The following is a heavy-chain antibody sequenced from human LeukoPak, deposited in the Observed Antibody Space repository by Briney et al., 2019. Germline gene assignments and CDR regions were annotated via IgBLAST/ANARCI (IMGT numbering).Heavy chain of an antibody. V-gene: IGHV3-30*03. CDR2: ISDDGNNK. CDR1: GVSFSRYG. J-gene: IGHJ6*02. Sequence: PGRSLRLSCAASGVSFSRYGMHWVRQAPGKGLEWVALISDDGNNKYYADSVKGRSTISRDNAKNTLYLQMNNLRAEDTAVYYCARDQDGMNVWGQGTTVTVSS. CDR3: ARDQDGMNV.